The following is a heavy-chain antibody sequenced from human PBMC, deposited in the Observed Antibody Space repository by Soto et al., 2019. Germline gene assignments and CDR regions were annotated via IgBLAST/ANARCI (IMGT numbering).Heavy chain of an antibody. V-gene: IGHV3-30-3*01. CDR2: ISYDGSRK. CDR3: ARGDREDIEEVVGVRPGEYSMDV. J-gene: IGHJ6*02. D-gene: IGHD1-26*01. Sequence: QVHLVESGGGVVQPGSSLRLSCAASEFTFRIFAMHWLRQSPGKGLEWVAVISYDGSRKADSVKGRFTVSRDNSWNTLYLEMNSRRAEDTAIYYCARGDREDIEEVVGVRPGEYSMDVWGQGTMVTVSS. CDR1: EFTFRIFA.